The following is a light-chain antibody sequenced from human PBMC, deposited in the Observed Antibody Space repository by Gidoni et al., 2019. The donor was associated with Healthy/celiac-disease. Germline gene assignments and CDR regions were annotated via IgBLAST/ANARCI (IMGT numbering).Light chain of an antibody. V-gene: IGLV1-47*01. CDR3: AAWDDSLSDVV. Sequence: QSVLTQPPSASGTPGQRVTISCSGSSSNIGSNYVYWYQQRPGTAPKLLIYRNNQRPSGVPDRFSGSKSGTSASLAISGLRSEDEADYYCAAWDDSLSDVVFGGGTKLTVL. CDR2: RNN. CDR1: SSNIGSNY. J-gene: IGLJ2*01.